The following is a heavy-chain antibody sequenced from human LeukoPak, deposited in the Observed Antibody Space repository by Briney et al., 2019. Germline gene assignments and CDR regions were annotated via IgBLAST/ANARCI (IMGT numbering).Heavy chain of an antibody. V-gene: IGHV3-9*01. D-gene: IGHD1-20*01. CDR3: AKVDRNNWYLGFDS. Sequence: GGSLRLSCATSGFPFDDYAMHWVRQAPGKGLEWVSAISRNSDSVVYGDSVKGRFTISRDNARSFLSLQMNSLRVEDTAVYYCAKVDRNNWYLGFDSWGQGTLVTVSS. CDR2: ISRNSDSV. CDR1: GFPFDDYA. J-gene: IGHJ4*02.